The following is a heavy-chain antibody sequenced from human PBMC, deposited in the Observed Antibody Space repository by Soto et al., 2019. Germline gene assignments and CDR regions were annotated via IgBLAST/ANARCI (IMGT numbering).Heavy chain of an antibody. CDR2: IYYSGST. CDR3: ARGGSGDYGSRSRPDV. V-gene: IGHV4-31*03. CDR1: GGSISSGGYS. D-gene: IGHD4-17*01. J-gene: IGHJ6*04. Sequence: QVQLQESGPGLVKPSQTLSLTCTVSGGSISSGGYSWSWIRQHPGKGLEWIGYIYYSGSTYYNPSLKSRVTISVDTSKNQFSLKLSSVTAADTAVYYCARGGSGDYGSRSRPDVWRKGTTVTVSS.